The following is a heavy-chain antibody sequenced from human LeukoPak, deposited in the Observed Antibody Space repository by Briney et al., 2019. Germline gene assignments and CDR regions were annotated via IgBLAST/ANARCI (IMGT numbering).Heavy chain of an antibody. D-gene: IGHD3-22*01. J-gene: IGHJ4*02. CDR3: ARGGLRYSSGYTFDY. CDR1: GFTFSDYY. CDR2: IGSSGSTI. Sequence: SGGSLRLSCAASGFTFSDYYMSWIRQAPGKGLEWVSYIGSSGSTIYYADSVKGRFTISRDNAKNSLYLQMDSLRAEDTAVYYCARGGLRYSSGYTFDYWGQGTLVTVSS. V-gene: IGHV3-11*01.